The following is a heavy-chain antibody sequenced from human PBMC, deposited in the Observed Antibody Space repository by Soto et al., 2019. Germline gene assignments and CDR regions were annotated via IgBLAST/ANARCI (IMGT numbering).Heavy chain of an antibody. CDR1: GFTFSSYS. CDR2: ISSSSSTI. CDR3: ERDWGVVGPDAFDI. D-gene: IGHD3-16*01. Sequence: EVQLVESGGGLVQPGGSLRLSCAASGFTFSSYSMNWVRQAPGKGLEWVSYISSSSSTIYYADSVKGRFTISRDNGKNSLYLQMNSLRAEDTAVYYCERDWGVVGPDAFDIWGQGTMVTVSS. J-gene: IGHJ3*02. V-gene: IGHV3-48*01.